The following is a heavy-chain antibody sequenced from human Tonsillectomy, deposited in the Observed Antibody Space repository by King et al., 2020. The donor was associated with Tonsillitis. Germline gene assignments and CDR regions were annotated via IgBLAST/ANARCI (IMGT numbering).Heavy chain of an antibody. V-gene: IGHV5-10-1*03. J-gene: IGHJ5*02. CDR3: ARHGSGSHNWFDP. Sequence: VQLVESGAEVKKPGESLRISCKGSGYSFTSYWISWVRQMPGKGLEWMGRIDPSNSYTNYSPSFQGHVTISADKSISTAYLQWSSLKASDTAMYYCARHGSGSHNWFDPWGQGTLVTVSS. CDR2: IDPSNSYT. D-gene: IGHD3-10*01. CDR1: GYSFTSYW.